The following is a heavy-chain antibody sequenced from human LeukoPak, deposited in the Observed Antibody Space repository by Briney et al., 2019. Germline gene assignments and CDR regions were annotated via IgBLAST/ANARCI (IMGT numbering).Heavy chain of an antibody. CDR3: ARDRGYYYGSGSYYSFDY. CDR2: IYYSVST. Sequence: GSLRLSCAASGFSFSSYEMNCIRQHPGKGLEWIGSIYYSVSTCYNPSLKSRVTISVDKSKNQFSLKLSSVTAADTAVYYCARDRGYYYGSGSYYSFDYWGQGTLVPVSS. CDR1: GFSFSSYE. D-gene: IGHD3-10*01. V-gene: IGHV4-39*07. J-gene: IGHJ4*02.